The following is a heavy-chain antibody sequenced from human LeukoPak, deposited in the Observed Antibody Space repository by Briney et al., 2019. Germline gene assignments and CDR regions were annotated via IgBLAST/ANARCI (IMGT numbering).Heavy chain of an antibody. J-gene: IGHJ4*02. CDR3: ARPPPSCSSTSCYQHY. CDR1: GFTFSSYG. CDR2: ISYDGSNK. D-gene: IGHD2-2*01. V-gene: IGHV3-30*03. Sequence: AGSLRLSCAASGFTFSSYGMHWVRQAPGKGLEWVAIISYDGSNKYYADSVKGRFTISRDNSKNTLYLQMNSLRAEDTAVYFCARPPPSCSSTSCYQHYWGQGTLVTVSS.